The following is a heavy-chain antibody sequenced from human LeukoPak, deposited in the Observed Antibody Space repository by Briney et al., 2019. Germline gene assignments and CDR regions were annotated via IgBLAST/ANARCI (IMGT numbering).Heavy chain of an antibody. D-gene: IGHD1-26*01. CDR1: GCSISSYY. CDR2: TYYSGST. CDR3: AARVVGATNYFDY. J-gene: IGHJ4*02. V-gene: IGHV4-59*01. Sequence: PSETLSLTCTVSGCSISSYYWSWIRQPPGKGLEWIGHTYYSGSTNYNPSLKGRVTISVDLSKNQFSLKMNSVTAADTAVYYCAARVVGATNYFDYWDQGNLVTVSS.